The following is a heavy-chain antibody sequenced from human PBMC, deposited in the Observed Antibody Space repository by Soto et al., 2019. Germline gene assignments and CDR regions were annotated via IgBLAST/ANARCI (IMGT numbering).Heavy chain of an antibody. CDR2: MNPNSGNT. V-gene: IGHV1-8*01. CDR1: GYTFTSYD. CDR3: ARAVGIAAAGTGDISWFDP. Sequence: ASVKVSCKASGYTFTSYDINWVRQATGQGLEWMGWMNPNSGNTGYAQKFQGRVTMTRNTSISTAYMELSSLRSEDTAVYYCARAVGIAAAGTGDISWFDPWGQGTLVTVSS. J-gene: IGHJ5*02. D-gene: IGHD6-13*01.